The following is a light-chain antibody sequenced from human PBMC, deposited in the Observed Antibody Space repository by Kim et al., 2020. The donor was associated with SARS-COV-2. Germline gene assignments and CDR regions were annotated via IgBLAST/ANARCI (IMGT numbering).Light chain of an antibody. CDR3: YSAADNNLRV. J-gene: IGLJ2*01. Sequence: SYELTQPSSVSVSPGQTAWITCSGDALAKKYVRWFQQKPGQAPVVVIYKDCERPSGIPVRFSGSSSGSTVTLTISGAQVEDEADYYCYSAADNNLRVFGGGTQLTVL. CDR1: ALAKKY. CDR2: KDC. V-gene: IGLV3-27*01.